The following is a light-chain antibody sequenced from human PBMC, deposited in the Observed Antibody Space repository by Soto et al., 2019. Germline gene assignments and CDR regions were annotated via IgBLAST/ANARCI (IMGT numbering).Light chain of an antibody. CDR2: DVS. Sequence: QSALTQPRSVSGSPGQSVTISCTGTSSDVGGYNYVSWYQQHPGKAPKLMIYDVSKRPSGVPDRFSGSKSGNTASLTISWLLDEDEADYYCCSYAGSYTFDVVFGGGTKLTVL. V-gene: IGLV2-11*01. CDR1: SSDVGGYNY. J-gene: IGLJ2*01. CDR3: CSYAGSYTFDVV.